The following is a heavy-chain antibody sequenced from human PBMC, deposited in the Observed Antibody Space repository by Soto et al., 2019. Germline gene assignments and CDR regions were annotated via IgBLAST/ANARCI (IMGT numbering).Heavy chain of an antibody. CDR2: K. CDR3: ARDRYSSGWYDFDY. CDR1: GFTFSSYG. V-gene: IGHV3-33*01. J-gene: IGHJ4*02. Sequence: QVQLVESGGGVVHPGRSLRLSCAASGFTFSSYGMHWVRQAPGKGLEWVAVKYYADSVKGRFTISRDNSKNTLYLQMNSLRAEDTAVYYCARDRYSSGWYDFDYWGQGTLVTVSS. D-gene: IGHD6-19*01.